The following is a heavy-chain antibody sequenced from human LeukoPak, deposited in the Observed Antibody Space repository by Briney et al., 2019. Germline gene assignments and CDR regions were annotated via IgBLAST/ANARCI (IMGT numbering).Heavy chain of an antibody. J-gene: IGHJ4*02. CDR2: ISYDGSNK. Sequence: GGSLRLSCAASGFTFSSYAMHWVRQAPGKGLEWVAVISYDGSNKYYADSVKGRFTISRDNSKNTLYLQMNSLRAEDTAVYYCASLTGIRSWYDYWGQGTLVTVSS. CDR1: GFTFSSYA. D-gene: IGHD6-13*01. CDR3: ASLTGIRSWYDY. V-gene: IGHV3-30-3*01.